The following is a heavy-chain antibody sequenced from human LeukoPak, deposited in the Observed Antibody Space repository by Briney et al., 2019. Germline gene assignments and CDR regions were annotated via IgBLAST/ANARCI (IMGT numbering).Heavy chain of an antibody. D-gene: IGHD6-13*01. CDR1: GYSISNGYY. Sequence: PSETLSLTCTVSGYSISNGYYWAWIRQPPAKGLEWIGNIYHSGNTYYNPSLKTRVTISVATSKNQFSLNLNSVTAADTAVYYGARAYSSSWYFNWFDPWGQGTLVTVSS. J-gene: IGHJ5*02. CDR3: ARAYSSSWYFNWFDP. CDR2: IYHSGNT. V-gene: IGHV4-38-2*02.